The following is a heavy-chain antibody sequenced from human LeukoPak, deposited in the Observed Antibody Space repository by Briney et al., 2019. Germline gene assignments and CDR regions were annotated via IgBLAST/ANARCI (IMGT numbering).Heavy chain of an antibody. D-gene: IGHD4-17*01. CDR2: INPNSGGT. V-gene: IGHV1-2*04. J-gene: IGHJ4*02. CDR1: GYTFTGYY. Sequence: ASVKFSCKASGYTFTGYYMHWVRQAPGQGLEWMGWINPNSGGTNYAQKFQGWVTMTRDTSISTAYMELSRLRSDDTAVYYCARSDYGDSQVDYWGQGTLVTVSS. CDR3: ARSDYGDSQVDY.